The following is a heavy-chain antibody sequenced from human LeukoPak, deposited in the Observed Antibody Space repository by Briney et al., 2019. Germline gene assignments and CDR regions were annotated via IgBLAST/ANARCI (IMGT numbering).Heavy chain of an antibody. J-gene: IGHJ4*02. V-gene: IGHV3-66*01. CDR1: GFTVNSDY. Sequence: QTGGSLRLSCAASGFTVNSDYMSWVRQAPGKGLEWVSVLYSGGSTYYADSVKGRFTISRDNAKNSLYLQMNSLRAEDTAVYYCASDGPLGVWGQGTLVTVSS. D-gene: IGHD2-8*01. CDR2: LYSGGST. CDR3: ASDGPLGV.